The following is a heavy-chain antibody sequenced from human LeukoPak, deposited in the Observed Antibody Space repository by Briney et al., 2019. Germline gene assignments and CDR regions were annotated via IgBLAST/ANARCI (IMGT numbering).Heavy chain of an antibody. CDR2: ISSSSSYI. CDR3: ARISSGWFYFDY. V-gene: IGHV3-21*01. CDR1: GFTFSSYS. Sequence: GGSLRVSCAASGFTFSSYSMNWVRQAPGKGLEWVSSISSSSSYIYYADSVKGRFTISRDNAKNSLYLQMNSLRAEDTAVYYCARISSGWFYFDYWGQGTLVTVSS. J-gene: IGHJ4*02. D-gene: IGHD6-19*01.